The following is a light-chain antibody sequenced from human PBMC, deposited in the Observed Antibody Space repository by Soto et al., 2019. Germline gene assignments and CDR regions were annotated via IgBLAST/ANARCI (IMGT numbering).Light chain of an antibody. Sequence: EIVLTQSPATLSLSPGERATLSCRASQSVSSSYFAWYQQKPGQAPRLLIYGSSSRATGIPDRFSGSGSGRDFTLTNSTLEPEGVAVYYYQQYGSSLFTFGGGTKVEIK. J-gene: IGKJ4*01. V-gene: IGKV3-20*01. CDR2: GSS. CDR1: QSVSSSY. CDR3: QQYGSSLFT.